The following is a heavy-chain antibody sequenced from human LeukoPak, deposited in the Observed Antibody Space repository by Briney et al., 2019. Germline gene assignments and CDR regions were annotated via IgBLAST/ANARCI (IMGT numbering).Heavy chain of an antibody. CDR2: IIPIFGTA. J-gene: IGHJ4*02. Sequence: SVKVSCKASGYTFTSYYMHWVRQAPGQGLEWMGGIIPIFGTANYAQKFQGRVTITADESTSTAYMELSSLRSEDTAVYYCARGVDIVATFDYWGQGTLVTVSS. V-gene: IGHV1-69*13. D-gene: IGHD5-12*01. CDR1: GYTFTSYY. CDR3: ARGVDIVATFDY.